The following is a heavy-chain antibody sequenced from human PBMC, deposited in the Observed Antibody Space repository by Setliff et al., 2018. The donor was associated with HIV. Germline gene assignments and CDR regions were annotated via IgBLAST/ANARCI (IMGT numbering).Heavy chain of an antibody. J-gene: IGHJ4*02. D-gene: IGHD3-22*01. CDR3: GRQVPVPGVAVTPIDY. V-gene: IGHV4-61*09. Sequence: SETLSLTCTVSGDSISRDFYYWNWIRQPAGKGLEWIGHIYTNGRTHYNPSLKSRVTISMDTSKNQFSLKLSSVTAADTAVYYCGRQVPVPGVAVTPIDYWGQGTLVTVSS. CDR1: GDSISRDFYY. CDR2: IYTNGRT.